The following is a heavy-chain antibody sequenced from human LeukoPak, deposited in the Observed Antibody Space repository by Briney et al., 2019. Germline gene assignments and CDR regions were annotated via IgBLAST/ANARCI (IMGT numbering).Heavy chain of an antibody. CDR3: ARAGPIGSGPYYFDY. V-gene: IGHV3-53*04. Sequence: GGSLRLSCAASGFTVSSNYMSWVRQAPGKGLEWVSVIYSGGSTYYADSVKGRFTISRHNSKNTLYLQMNSLRAEDTAVYYCARAGPIGSGPYYFDYWGQGTLVTVSS. J-gene: IGHJ4*02. CDR2: IYSGGST. CDR1: GFTVSSNY. D-gene: IGHD2-15*01.